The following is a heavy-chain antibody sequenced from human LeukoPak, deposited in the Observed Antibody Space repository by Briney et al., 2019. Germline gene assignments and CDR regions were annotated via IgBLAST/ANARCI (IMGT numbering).Heavy chain of an antibody. CDR2: IYYSGST. Sequence: SETLSLTCAVYGGSFSGYYWSWIRQPPGKGLEWIGSIYYSGSTYYNPSLKSRVTISVDTSKNQFSLKLSSVTAADTAVYYCASLYDILTGYYRRYNWFDPWGQGTLVTVSS. D-gene: IGHD3-9*01. J-gene: IGHJ5*02. CDR3: ASLYDILTGYYRRYNWFDP. V-gene: IGHV4-34*01. CDR1: GGSFSGYY.